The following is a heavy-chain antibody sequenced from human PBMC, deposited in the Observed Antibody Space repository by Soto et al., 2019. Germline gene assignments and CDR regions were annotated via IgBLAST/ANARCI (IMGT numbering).Heavy chain of an antibody. D-gene: IGHD5-18*01. Sequence: QVQLVESGGGEVQPGRSLRLSCAASGFTFSSYGMHWVRQAPGKGLEWVAVIWYDGSNKYYADSVKGRFTISRDNSKNTLYLQMNSLRAEDTAVYYCASLVTAGYFDYWGQGTLVTVSS. V-gene: IGHV3-33*01. CDR1: GFTFSSYG. CDR2: IWYDGSNK. J-gene: IGHJ4*02. CDR3: ASLVTAGYFDY.